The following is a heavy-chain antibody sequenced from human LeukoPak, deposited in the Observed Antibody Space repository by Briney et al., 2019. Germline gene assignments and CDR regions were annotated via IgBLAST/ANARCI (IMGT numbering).Heavy chain of an antibody. Sequence: GASVKVSCKASGYTFTSYYMHWVRQAPGQGLEWMGIINPSGGSTSYAQKFQGRVTMTRDTSTSTVYMELSSLRSEDTAVYYCARGYGSGSYFFRRAEWTFDYWGQGTLVTVSS. D-gene: IGHD3-10*01. CDR1: GYTFTSYY. CDR3: ARGYGSGSYFFRRAEWTFDY. V-gene: IGHV1-46*01. J-gene: IGHJ4*02. CDR2: INPSGGST.